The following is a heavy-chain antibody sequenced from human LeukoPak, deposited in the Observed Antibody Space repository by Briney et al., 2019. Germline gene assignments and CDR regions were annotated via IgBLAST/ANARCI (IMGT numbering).Heavy chain of an antibody. CDR1: GLTFSDYY. V-gene: IGHV3-11*04. CDR3: ARESYYGAFDI. D-gene: IGHD1-26*01. J-gene: IGHJ3*02. Sequence: GGSLRLSCAASGLTFSDYYMSWIRQAPGKGLEWVSYISSSGSTIYYADSVKGRFTISRDNAKNSLYLQMNSLRAEDTAVYYCARESYYGAFDIWGQGTMVTVSS. CDR2: ISSSGSTI.